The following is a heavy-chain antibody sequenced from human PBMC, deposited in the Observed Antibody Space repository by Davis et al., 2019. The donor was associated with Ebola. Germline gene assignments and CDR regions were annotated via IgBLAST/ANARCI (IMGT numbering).Heavy chain of an antibody. V-gene: IGHV3-30*18. CDR2: ISYDGSNK. CDR3: AKDYYDSSSRYFDF. J-gene: IGHJ2*01. CDR1: GFTFSNYG. D-gene: IGHD3-22*01. Sequence: GESLKISCAASGFTFSNYGMHWVRQAPGKGLDWVAVISYDGSNKYYADSVKGRFTISRDNSKNTLYLQMNSLRAEDTAVYYCAKDYYDSSSRYFDFWGRGTLVTVSS.